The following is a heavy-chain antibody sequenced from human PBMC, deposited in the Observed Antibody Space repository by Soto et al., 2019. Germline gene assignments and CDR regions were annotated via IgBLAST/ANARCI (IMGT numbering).Heavy chain of an antibody. CDR2: ISAYNGNT. Sequence: ASVKVSCKASGYTFTSYGISWVRQAPGQGLEWMGWISAYNGNTNYAQKLQGRVTMTTDTSTSTAYMELRSLRSDDTAVYYCARDCSGGSCYLSLVYFDYWGQGTLVTVSS. V-gene: IGHV1-18*01. D-gene: IGHD2-15*01. CDR1: GYTFTSYG. CDR3: ARDCSGGSCYLSLVYFDY. J-gene: IGHJ4*02.